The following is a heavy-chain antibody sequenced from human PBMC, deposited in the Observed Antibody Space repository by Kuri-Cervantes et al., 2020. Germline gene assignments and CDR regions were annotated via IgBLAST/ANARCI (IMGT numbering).Heavy chain of an antibody. J-gene: IGHJ4*02. CDR1: GGSISSSNW. V-gene: IGHV4-4*02. Sequence: GSLRLSCAVSGGSISSSNWWSWVRQPPGKGLEWIGEIYHSGSTNYNPSLKSRVTISVDKSKNQFSLKLSSVTAADTAVYYYARDGPAGRYDYWGQGTLVTVSS. CDR3: ARDGPAGRYDY. CDR2: IYHSGST.